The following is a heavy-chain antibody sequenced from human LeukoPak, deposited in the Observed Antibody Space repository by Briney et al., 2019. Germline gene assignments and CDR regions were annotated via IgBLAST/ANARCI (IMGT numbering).Heavy chain of an antibody. CDR3: TRSPRDYMDV. CDR2: IYTSGST. CDR1: GGSISSYY. Sequence: SETLSLTCTVSGGSISSYYWTWIRQPPGEGLEWIGYIYTSGSTNYSPSLKSRVTISLDTSKNQFSLKLSSVTGADTAVYYCTRSPRDYMDVWGRGTTVTVYS. V-gene: IGHV4-4*09. J-gene: IGHJ6*03.